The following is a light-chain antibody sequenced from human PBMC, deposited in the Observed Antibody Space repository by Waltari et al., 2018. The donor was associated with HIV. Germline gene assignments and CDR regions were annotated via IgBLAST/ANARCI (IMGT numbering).Light chain of an antibody. CDR2: GNT. CDR1: SSNIGSGYD. V-gene: IGLV1-40*01. J-gene: IGLJ2*01. CDR3: QSYDSSLSGVV. Sequence: QSVLTQPPSVSGAPGQRVPISCTGGSSNIGSGYDVPWYQQLPGTAPKLLTYGNTNRPSGVPDRFSGSKSGTSASLAITGLQAEDESDYYCQSYDSSLSGVVFGGGTKLTVL.